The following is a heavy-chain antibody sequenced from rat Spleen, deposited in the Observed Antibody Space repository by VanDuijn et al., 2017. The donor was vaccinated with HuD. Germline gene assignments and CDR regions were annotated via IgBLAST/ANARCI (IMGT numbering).Heavy chain of an antibody. CDR3: ARLPMDA. J-gene: IGHJ4*01. CDR2: ISSDGSTT. CDR1: GFAFSDFF. Sequence: EVRLVESDGGLVQPGGSLKLSCAASGFAFSDFFMAWVRQAPAKGLEWVATISSDGSTTYYRDSVKGRFTISRDNAKSTLYLQMNSLRSEDTATYYCARLPMDAWGQGASVTVSS. V-gene: IGHV5-29*01.